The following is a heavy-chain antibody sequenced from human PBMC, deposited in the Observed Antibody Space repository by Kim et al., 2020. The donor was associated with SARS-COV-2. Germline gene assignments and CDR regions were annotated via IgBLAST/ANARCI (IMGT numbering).Heavy chain of an antibody. V-gene: IGHV3-23*01. CDR1: GFTFSSYA. Sequence: GGSLRLSCVVSGFTFSSYAMSWVRQAPGKGLEWVSAISTSGERTYYADSVKGRFSIFRDNSKNMLYLQMNSLRAEDTAVYYCAKDRSGSYASWGQGTLVT. CDR3: AKDRSGSYAS. J-gene: IGHJ5*02. CDR2: ISTSGERT. D-gene: IGHD1-26*01.